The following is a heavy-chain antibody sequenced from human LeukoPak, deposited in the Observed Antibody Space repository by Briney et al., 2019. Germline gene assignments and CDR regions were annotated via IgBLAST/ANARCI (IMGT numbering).Heavy chain of an antibody. J-gene: IGHJ3*02. CDR1: GFTFSSYW. Sequence: GGSLRLSCAASGFTFSSYWMHWVRQAPGKGLVWVSRISTDGSSTNSADSVKGRLTISRDNAKNTLYLQMNSLRAEDTAVYYCVREYSSSSGRAFDIWGQGTMVTASP. CDR3: VREYSSSSGRAFDI. D-gene: IGHD6-6*01. CDR2: ISTDGSST. V-gene: IGHV3-74*01.